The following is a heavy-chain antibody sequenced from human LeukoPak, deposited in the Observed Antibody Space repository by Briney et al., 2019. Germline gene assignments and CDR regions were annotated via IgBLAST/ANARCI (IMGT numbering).Heavy chain of an antibody. CDR1: GFTFSSYG. D-gene: IGHD1-26*01. Sequence: GRPLRLSCAASGFTFSSYGMHWVRQAPGKGLEWVAVIWYDGSNKYYADSVKGRFTISRDNSKNTLYPQMNSLRAEDTAVYYCARGVSGSYLLDYWGQGTLVTVSS. CDR3: ARGVSGSYLLDY. J-gene: IGHJ4*02. V-gene: IGHV3-33*01. CDR2: IWYDGSNK.